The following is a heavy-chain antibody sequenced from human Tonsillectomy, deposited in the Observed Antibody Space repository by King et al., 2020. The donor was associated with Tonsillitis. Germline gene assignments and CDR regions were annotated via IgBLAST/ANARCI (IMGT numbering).Heavy chain of an antibody. J-gene: IGHJ4*02. D-gene: IGHD1-26*01. Sequence: VQLVESGGGVVQPGRSLRLSCEASGFIFSYYALHWVRQAPGRGVEWLAVMSYDGSNKYYADSVKGRFTISRVNSKNTLYLEMNNLRTEDTATYYCARRADGSYFLADFWGQGTLVTVSS. CDR1: GFIFSYYA. V-gene: IGHV3-30*01. CDR3: ARRADGSYFLADF. CDR2: MSYDGSNK.